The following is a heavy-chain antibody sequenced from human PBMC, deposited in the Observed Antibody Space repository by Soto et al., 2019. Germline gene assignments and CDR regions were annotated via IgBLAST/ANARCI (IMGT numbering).Heavy chain of an antibody. V-gene: IGHV3-9*01. CDR1: GFRFDEYA. CDR2: ISWNSGTM. Sequence: EVQLVESGGGLVQPGRSPRLSCAASGFRFDEYAMHWVRQAPGKGLEWVSGISWNSGTMGYGDSVRGRFTISSDNAKNSLYLQMNSLRAEDTALYYCAKGFCSSARCLTYSYMDVWGKGTTVTVSS. D-gene: IGHD2-2*01. J-gene: IGHJ6*03. CDR3: AKGFCSSARCLTYSYMDV.